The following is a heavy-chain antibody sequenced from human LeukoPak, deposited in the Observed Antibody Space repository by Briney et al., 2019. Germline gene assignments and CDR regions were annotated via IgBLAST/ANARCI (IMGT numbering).Heavy chain of an antibody. CDR3: ARKGEEAFDI. Sequence: SETLSLTCTVSGGSISSYYWSWIRQPPGKGLEWLGYIYYSGSTNYNPSLKSRVTISVDTSKNQFSLKLSSVTAADTAVYYCARKGEEAFDIWGQGTMVTVSS. CDR1: GGSISSYY. D-gene: IGHD3-16*01. V-gene: IGHV4-59*01. J-gene: IGHJ3*02. CDR2: IYYSGST.